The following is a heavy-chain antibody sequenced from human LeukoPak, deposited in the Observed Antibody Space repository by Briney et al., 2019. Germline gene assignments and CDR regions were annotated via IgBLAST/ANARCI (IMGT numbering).Heavy chain of an antibody. CDR1: GFTFSSYG. Sequence: GGSLRLFCAASGFTFSSYGMHWVRQAPGKGLEWVAVISYDGSNKDYADSVKGRFTISRDNSKNTLYLQMNSLRAEDTAVYYCAKDRRRGDFWSGYHDYWGQGTLVTVSS. D-gene: IGHD3-3*01. J-gene: IGHJ4*02. CDR2: ISYDGSNK. V-gene: IGHV3-30*18. CDR3: AKDRRRGDFWSGYHDY.